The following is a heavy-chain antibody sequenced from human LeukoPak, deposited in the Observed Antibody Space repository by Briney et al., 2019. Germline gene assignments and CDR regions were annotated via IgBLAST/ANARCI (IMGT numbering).Heavy chain of an antibody. D-gene: IGHD2-15*01. V-gene: IGHV1-3*01. CDR3: ARVYCSGGSCYDEYFQH. Sequence: GASVKVSCTASGYTFTSYAMHWVRQAPGQRLEWMGWINAGNGNTKYSQKFQGRVTITRDTSASTAYMELSSLRSEDTAVYYCARVYCSGGSCYDEYFQHWGQGTLVTVSS. J-gene: IGHJ1*01. CDR2: INAGNGNT. CDR1: GYTFTSYA.